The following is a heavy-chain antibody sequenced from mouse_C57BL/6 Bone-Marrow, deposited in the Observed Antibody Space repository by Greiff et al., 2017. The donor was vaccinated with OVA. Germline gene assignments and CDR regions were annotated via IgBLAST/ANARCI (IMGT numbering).Heavy chain of an antibody. CDR2: IDPNSGGT. D-gene: IGHD1-1*01. J-gene: IGHJ2*01. Sequence: QVQLKESGAELVKPGASVKLSCKASGYTFTSYWMHWVKQRPGRGLEWIGRIDPNSGGTKYNEKFKSKATLTVDKPSSTAYMQLSSLTSEDSAVYYCARKGFSYYGSSSYYFDYWGQGTTLTVSS. CDR3: ARKGFSYYGSSSYYFDY. V-gene: IGHV1-72*01. CDR1: GYTFTSYW.